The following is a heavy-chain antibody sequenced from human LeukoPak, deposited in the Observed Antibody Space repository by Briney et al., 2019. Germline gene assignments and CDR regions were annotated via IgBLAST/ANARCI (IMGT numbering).Heavy chain of an antibody. D-gene: IGHD6-19*01. CDR2: ISAYNGNT. V-gene: IGHV1-18*01. CDR3: ARDDWQWLELDY. CDR1: GYTFTSYG. Sequence: ASVKVSCKASGYTFTSYGISWVRQAPGQGLEWMGWISAYNGNTNYAQKLQGRVTMTIDTSTSTAYMELRSLRSDDTAVYYCARDDWQWLELDYWGQGTLVTVSS. J-gene: IGHJ4*02.